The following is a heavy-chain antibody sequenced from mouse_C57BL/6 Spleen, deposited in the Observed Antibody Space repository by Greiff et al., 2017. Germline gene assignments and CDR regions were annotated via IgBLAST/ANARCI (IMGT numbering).Heavy chain of an antibody. CDR3: ARSYDGFLDV. CDR2: INYDGSST. Sequence: EVKLVESEGGLVQPGSSMKLSCTASGFTFSDYYMAWVRQVPEKGLEWVANINYDGSSTYYLDSLKSRFIISRDNAKNILYLQMSSLKSEDTATYYCARSYDGFLDVWGTGTTVTVSS. CDR1: GFTFSDYY. D-gene: IGHD2-3*01. V-gene: IGHV5-16*01. J-gene: IGHJ1*03.